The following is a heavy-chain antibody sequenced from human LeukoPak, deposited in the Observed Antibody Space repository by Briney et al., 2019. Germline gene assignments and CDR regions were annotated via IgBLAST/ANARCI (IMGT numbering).Heavy chain of an antibody. CDR1: GGTFSSYA. CDR3: ARDLDYYDSSGYYPTGYYYGMDV. Sequence: SCKASGGTFSSYAMHWVRQAPGKGLEWVAVISYDGSNKYYADSVKGRFTISRDNSKNTLYLQMNSLRAEDTAVYYSARDLDYYDSSGYYPTGYYYGMDVWGQGTTVTVSS. V-gene: IGHV3-30-3*01. CDR2: ISYDGSNK. J-gene: IGHJ6*02. D-gene: IGHD3-22*01.